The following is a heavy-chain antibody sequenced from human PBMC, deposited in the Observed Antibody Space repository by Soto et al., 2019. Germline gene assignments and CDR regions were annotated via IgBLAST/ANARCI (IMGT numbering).Heavy chain of an antibody. D-gene: IGHD3-22*01. V-gene: IGHV1-69*13. J-gene: IGHJ3*02. CDR1: GGTFSSYA. Sequence: SVKVSCKASGGTFSSYAISWVRQAPGQGLEWMGGIIPIFGTANYAQKFQGRVTITADESTSTAYMELSSLRSEDTAVYYCARAPTLDYYDSSGYYQPRDAFDIWGQGTMVTV. CDR2: IIPIFGTA. CDR3: ARAPTLDYYDSSGYYQPRDAFDI.